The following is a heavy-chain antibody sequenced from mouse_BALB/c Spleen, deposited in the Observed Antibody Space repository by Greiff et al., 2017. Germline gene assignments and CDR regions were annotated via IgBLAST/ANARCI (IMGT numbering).Heavy chain of an antibody. CDR1: GYTFTDYA. CDR3: GRKKGGAMDY. V-gene: IGHV1S137*01. J-gene: IGHJ4*01. Sequence: VQVVESGAELVRPGVSVKISCKGSGYTFTDYAMHWVKQSHAKSLEWIGVISTYYGDASYNQKFKGKAPMTVDKSSCTAYMELARLTSEDSAIYYCGRKKGGAMDYWGQGTSVTVSA. CDR2: ISTYYGDA.